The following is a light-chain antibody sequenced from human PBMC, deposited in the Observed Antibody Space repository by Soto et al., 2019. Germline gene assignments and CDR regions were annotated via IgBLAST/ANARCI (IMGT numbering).Light chain of an antibody. Sequence: EIVLTQSPGTLSLSPGERATLSCRASQSVSSNLAWYQHKPGQAPRLLIYGASTRATGIPARFSGSGSGTEFTLTISSLQSEDFAVYYCQQYNLWPPLFGQGTRLEIK. CDR3: QQYNLWPPL. V-gene: IGKV3-15*01. CDR1: QSVSSN. CDR2: GAS. J-gene: IGKJ5*01.